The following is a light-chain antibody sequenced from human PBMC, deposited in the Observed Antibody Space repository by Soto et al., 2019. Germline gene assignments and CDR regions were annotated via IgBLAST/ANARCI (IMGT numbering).Light chain of an antibody. CDR3: QQYGSSGT. CDR1: QSVASCY. J-gene: IGKJ1*01. Sequence: EIVLTQSPGTLSLSPGERATLSCRASQSVASCYLAWYQQKPGQAPMLLIHGASSRATGTAERFSSSGSGTDFILTISRLEPEDFAVYYCQQYGSSGTFGQGTKVDIK. CDR2: GAS. V-gene: IGKV3-20*01.